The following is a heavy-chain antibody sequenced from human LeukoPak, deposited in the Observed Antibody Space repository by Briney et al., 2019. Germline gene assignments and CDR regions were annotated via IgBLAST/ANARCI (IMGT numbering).Heavy chain of an antibody. V-gene: IGHV3-43*01. J-gene: IGHJ6*02. Sequence: GGSLRLSCAASGFIFHDYTMHWVRQAPGKGLEWVSLITSDGGRTYYADSVKGRFTISRDDSKKFLYLQMKGLRIEDTAVYYCVKDLVQGSSFLGAMAVWGQGTTVTVSS. CDR1: GFIFHDYT. D-gene: IGHD2-2*01. CDR2: ITSDGGRT. CDR3: VKDLVQGSSFLGAMAV.